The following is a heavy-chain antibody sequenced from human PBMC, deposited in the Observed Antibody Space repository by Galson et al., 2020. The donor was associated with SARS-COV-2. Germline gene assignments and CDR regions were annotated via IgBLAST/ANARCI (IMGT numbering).Heavy chain of an antibody. D-gene: IGHD6-19*01. V-gene: IGHV5-51*01. J-gene: IGHJ3*02. CDR1: GYRFTSYW. Sequence: GESLKIYCKGSGYRFTSYWIGWVRQMPGKGLEWMGIIYPGDSDTRYSPSFQGQVTISADKSISTAYLQWSSLKASDTAMYYCARQSTGYSSGWYLPNAFDIWGQGTMVTVSS. CDR2: IYPGDSDT. CDR3: ARQSTGYSSGWYLPNAFDI.